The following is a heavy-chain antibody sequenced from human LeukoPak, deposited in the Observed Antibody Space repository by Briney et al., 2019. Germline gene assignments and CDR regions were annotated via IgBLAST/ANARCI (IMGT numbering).Heavy chain of an antibody. CDR2: IHYTGRT. J-gene: IGHJ5*02. D-gene: IGHD1-26*01. Sequence: SETLSLTCNVSGGSISSGDYFWNWVRQPPGKGLEWLGYIHYTGRTYYNPSLQSRVTITVDTSKNQFSLKLSSVTAADTAVYYCARAYSGSYAWYNWFDPWGQGTLVTVSS. CDR1: GGSISSGDYF. V-gene: IGHV4-30-4*01. CDR3: ARAYSGSYAWYNWFDP.